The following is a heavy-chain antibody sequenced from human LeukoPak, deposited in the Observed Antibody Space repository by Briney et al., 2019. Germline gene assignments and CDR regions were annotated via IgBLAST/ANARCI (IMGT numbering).Heavy chain of an antibody. D-gene: IGHD3-10*01. J-gene: IGHJ4*02. CDR2: ISGSGGST. CDR1: GFTFSSYA. V-gene: IGHV3-23*01. Sequence: GGSLRLSCAASGFTFSSYAMSWVRQAPGKGLEWVSAISGSGGSTYYADSVEGRFTISRDNSKNALYLQMNSLRAEDTAVYYCAKGLGSGSGYFDYWGQGTLVTVSS. CDR3: AKGLGSGSGYFDY.